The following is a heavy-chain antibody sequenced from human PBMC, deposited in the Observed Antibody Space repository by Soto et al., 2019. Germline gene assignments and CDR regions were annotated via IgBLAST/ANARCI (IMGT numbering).Heavy chain of an antibody. CDR1: GGTFNRET. D-gene: IGHD3-10*01. Sequence: QAQLVQSGAEVTKPGSSVKVSCKASGGTFNRETFSWVRQAPGQGLQWMGRIIPVLDLADYAQKFEGRVTITADTSTTTVYLDLSGLVSDDTAVYYCARGGKLGGDLDVWGKGTPVIVSS. CDR2: IIPVLDLA. CDR3: ARGGKLGGDLDV. J-gene: IGHJ6*04. V-gene: IGHV1-69*02.